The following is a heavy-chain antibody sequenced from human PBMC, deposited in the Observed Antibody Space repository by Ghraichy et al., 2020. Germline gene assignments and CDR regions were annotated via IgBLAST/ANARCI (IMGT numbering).Heavy chain of an antibody. V-gene: IGHV3-33*01. Sequence: GGSLRLSCAVSGFVFSRNAMHWVRQTPGKGLEWVALTWYDGSSDYYADSVKGRFTISRDNSKNTLYLQMHSLRVEDTAVYYCVRDRGAYGDYVLDFWGQGTLVTLSS. CDR2: TWYDGSSD. CDR1: GFVFSRNA. J-gene: IGHJ4*02. CDR3: VRDRGAYGDYVLDF. D-gene: IGHD4-17*01.